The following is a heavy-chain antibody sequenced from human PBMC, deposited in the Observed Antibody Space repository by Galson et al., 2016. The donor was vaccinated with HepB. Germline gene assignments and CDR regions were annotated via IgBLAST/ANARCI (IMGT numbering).Heavy chain of an antibody. Sequence: SLRLSCAASGLNFGTHSMNWVRQAPGKGLEWVSYISSGSSLIYYADSVKGRFTISRDNAKNSLFLQMNSLRDEDSAVYYCARDREQWLVAHAFDIWGQGTMVTVSS. CDR2: ISSGSSLI. V-gene: IGHV3-48*02. CDR1: GLNFGTHS. CDR3: ARDREQWLVAHAFDI. J-gene: IGHJ3*02. D-gene: IGHD6-19*01.